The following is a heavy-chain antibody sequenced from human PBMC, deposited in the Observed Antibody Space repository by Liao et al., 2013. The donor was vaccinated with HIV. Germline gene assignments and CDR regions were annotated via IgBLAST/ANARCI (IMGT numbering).Heavy chain of an antibody. Sequence: QVQLQESGPGLVKPSGTLSLTCAVSGGSISTSSYYWGWIRQPPGKGLECIGYISYSGSTFYNPSLKSRVTISVDTSKNQLSLKLSSVTAADTAVYYCARAIVGARRGYYYMDVWGKGTTVTVSS. D-gene: IGHD1-26*01. V-gene: IGHV4-39*07. CDR2: ISYSGST. CDR1: GGSISTSSYY. CDR3: ARAIVGARRGYYYMDV. J-gene: IGHJ6*03.